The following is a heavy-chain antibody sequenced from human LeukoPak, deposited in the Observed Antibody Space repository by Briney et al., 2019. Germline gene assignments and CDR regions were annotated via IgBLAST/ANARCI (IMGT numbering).Heavy chain of an antibody. Sequence: GGSLRLSCAVSGFTVSRNYMSWVRQAPGKGLEWVSVIYSGGSTYYADSVRGRFTISRDNSKDTLYLQMNSLRAEDTAVYYCARDSSSGWYHEYWGQGTLVTVSS. D-gene: IGHD6-19*01. CDR3: ARDSSSGWYHEY. V-gene: IGHV3-53*01. J-gene: IGHJ4*02. CDR2: IYSGGST. CDR1: GFTVSRNY.